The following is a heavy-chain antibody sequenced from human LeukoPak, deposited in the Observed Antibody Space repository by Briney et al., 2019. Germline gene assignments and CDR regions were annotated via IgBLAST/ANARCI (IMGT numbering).Heavy chain of an antibody. CDR3: ARRVLSSSWNFPYYMDV. D-gene: IGHD1-7*01. J-gene: IGHJ6*03. Sequence: SETLSLTCTVSGGAISSYYWSWIRQPPGKGLEWIGYIYYSGSTNYNPSLKSRVTISVDTSKNQFSLKLSSVTAADTAVYYCARRVLSSSWNFPYYMDVWGKGTTVTVSS. CDR1: GGAISSYY. V-gene: IGHV4-59*01. CDR2: IYYSGST.